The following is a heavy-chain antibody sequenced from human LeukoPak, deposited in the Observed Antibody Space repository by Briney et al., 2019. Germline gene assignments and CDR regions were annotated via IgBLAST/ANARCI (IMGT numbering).Heavy chain of an antibody. J-gene: IGHJ4*02. CDR1: GGSISSGGYY. V-gene: IGHV4-31*03. CDR2: IYYSGST. D-gene: IGHD3-9*01. Sequence: SETLSLTCTVSGGSISSGGYYWSWIRRHPGKGLEWIGYIYYSGSTYYNPSLKSRVTISVDTSKNQFSLKLSSVTAADTAVYYCARGYDILTGLDYWGQGTLVTVSS. CDR3: ARGYDILTGLDY.